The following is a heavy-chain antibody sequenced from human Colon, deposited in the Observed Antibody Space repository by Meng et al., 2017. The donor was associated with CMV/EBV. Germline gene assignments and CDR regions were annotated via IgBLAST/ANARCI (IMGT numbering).Heavy chain of an antibody. CDR3: AKAYIGYYYYGMDV. V-gene: IGHV3-23*01. CDR2: ISGSGGST. Sequence: GESLKISCAASGFTFSSYAMSWVRQAPGKGLEWVSGISGSGGSTYYADSVKGRSTISRDNSKNTLYLQMNSLRAEDTAVYYCAKAYIGYYYYGMDVWGQGTTVTVSS. J-gene: IGHJ6*02. D-gene: IGHD2-15*01. CDR1: GFTFSSYA.